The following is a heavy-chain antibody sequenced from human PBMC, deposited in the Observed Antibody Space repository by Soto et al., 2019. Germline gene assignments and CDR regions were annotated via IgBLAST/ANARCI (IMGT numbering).Heavy chain of an antibody. CDR2: IIPLLNAA. D-gene: IGHD2-21*02. J-gene: IGHJ4*02. CDR3: ARILTDGVDY. V-gene: IGHV1-69*08. CDR1: GGTFTSYT. Sequence: QVRLVQSGAEVREPGSSVKLSCTLSGGTFTSYTITWVRQAPGQGLEWMGRIIPLLNAANYAEKFQDKITITADESTSTAYLELRDLKYEDTAFYYCARILTDGVDYWGQGSLVTVSS.